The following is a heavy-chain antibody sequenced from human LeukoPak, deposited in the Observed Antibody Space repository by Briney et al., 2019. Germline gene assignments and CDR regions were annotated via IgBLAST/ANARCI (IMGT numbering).Heavy chain of an antibody. J-gene: IGHJ4*02. CDR2: IYHSGST. CDR1: GGSISSSNW. D-gene: IGHD2-15*01. V-gene: IGHV4-4*02. Sequence: SGTLSLTCAVSGGSISSSNWWSWVRQPPGKGLEWIGEIYHSGSTNYNPSLKSRVTISVDKSKNQFSLKLSSVTAADTAVYYCARLPLMGSGGSLFDYWGQGTLVTVSS. CDR3: ARLPLMGSGGSLFDY.